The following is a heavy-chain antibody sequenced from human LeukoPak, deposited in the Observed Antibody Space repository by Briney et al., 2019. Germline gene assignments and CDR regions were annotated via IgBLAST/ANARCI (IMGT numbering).Heavy chain of an antibody. CDR1: GGSFSGYY. CDR3: ARGHDSSGWYYYYYYMDV. V-gene: IGHV4-34*01. CDR2: INHSGST. Sequence: SETLSLTCAVYGGSFSGYYWSWIRQPPGKGLELIGEINHSGSTNYNPSLKSRVTISVDTSKNQFSLKLSSVTAADTAVYYCARGHDSSGWYYYYYYMDVWGKGTTVTVSS. J-gene: IGHJ6*03. D-gene: IGHD6-19*01.